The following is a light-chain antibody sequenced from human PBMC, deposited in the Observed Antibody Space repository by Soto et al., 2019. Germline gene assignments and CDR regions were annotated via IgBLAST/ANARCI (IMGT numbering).Light chain of an antibody. CDR3: QQYGSSAWT. CDR2: SAS. Sequence: DIQMTQSPSTMSASVGDRVTITCRASQGINNRLVWFQQKPGKVPKRLISSASSLQAGVPSRFSGSGFGTDFTLTISRLEPEDFAVYYCQQYGSSAWTFGQGTKVDIK. V-gene: IGKV1-17*03. CDR1: QGINNR. J-gene: IGKJ1*01.